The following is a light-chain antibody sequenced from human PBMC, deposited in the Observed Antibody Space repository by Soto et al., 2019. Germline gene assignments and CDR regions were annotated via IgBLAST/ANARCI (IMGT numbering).Light chain of an antibody. Sequence: QSALTQPASVSGSPGQSITISCTVTSSDVGDYNYVFWYQQHPGKAPKLVISEVRNRPSGVSDRFSGSKSGNTASLTISGLQAEDEADYYCSSYTSSSTAVFGTGTKVTVL. J-gene: IGLJ1*01. V-gene: IGLV2-14*01. CDR3: SSYTSSSTAV. CDR1: SSDVGDYNY. CDR2: EVR.